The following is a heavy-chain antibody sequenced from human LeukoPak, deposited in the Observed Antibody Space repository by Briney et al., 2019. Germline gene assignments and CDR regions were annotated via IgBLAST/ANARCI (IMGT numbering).Heavy chain of an antibody. CDR1: GFTFSSHG. V-gene: IGHV3-30*02. J-gene: IGHJ6*01. CDR2: ISYDGSNK. D-gene: IGHD1-26*01. Sequence: GGSLRLSCAASGFTFSSHGMHSVRQAPGKGLEWVTFISYDGSNKDYADSVKGRFTISRDNSKNTLYLQVDSLGPEDPAVYYCARGGASGVYGMDFWGQG. CDR3: ARGGASGVYGMDF.